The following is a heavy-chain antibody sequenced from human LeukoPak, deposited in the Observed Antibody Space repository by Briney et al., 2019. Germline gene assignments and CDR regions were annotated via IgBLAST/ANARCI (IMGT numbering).Heavy chain of an antibody. CDR3: ARLVAATGNFDY. D-gene: IGHD6-13*01. Sequence: SQTLSLTCAVSGGSISSGGYSWSWIWQPPGKGLEWVGYIYHSGSTYYNPSLKSRVTISVDRSKNQFSLKLSSVTAADTAVYYCARLVAATGNFDYWGQGTLVTVSS. J-gene: IGHJ4*02. CDR1: GGSISSGGYS. CDR2: IYHSGST. V-gene: IGHV4-30-2*01.